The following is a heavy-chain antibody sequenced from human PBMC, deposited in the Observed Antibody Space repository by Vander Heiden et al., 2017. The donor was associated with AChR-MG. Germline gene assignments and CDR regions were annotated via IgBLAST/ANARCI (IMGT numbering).Heavy chain of an antibody. CDR2: IYDNGRT. CDR1: GGSISNYY. CDR3: ARRSAWIDAFEI. D-gene: IGHD3-3*01. V-gene: IGHV4-59*08. Sequence: QVQLQESGPGLVKPSETLSLTCTVSGGSISNYYWTWIRQPPGKGLEWIGYIYDNGRTFYNPSLESRVTMSIDTSKNQFSLKLSSVTAADTAVYYCARRSAWIDAFEIWGQGTMVTVSS. J-gene: IGHJ3*02.